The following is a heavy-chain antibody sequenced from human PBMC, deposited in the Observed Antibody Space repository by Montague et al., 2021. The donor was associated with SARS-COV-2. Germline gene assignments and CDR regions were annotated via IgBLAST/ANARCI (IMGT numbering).Heavy chain of an antibody. CDR2: IYSGGSST. D-gene: IGHD2/OR15-2a*01. CDR1: GSTFSSYA. J-gene: IGHJ6*02. Sequence: SLRLSCAASGSTFSSYAMSWVRQAPGKGLEWVSVIYSGGSSTYYADSVKGRFTISRDNSKNTLYLQMNSLRAEDTAVYYCARVLGGYYGMDVWGQGTTVTVSS. CDR3: ARVLGGYYGMDV. V-gene: IGHV3-23*03.